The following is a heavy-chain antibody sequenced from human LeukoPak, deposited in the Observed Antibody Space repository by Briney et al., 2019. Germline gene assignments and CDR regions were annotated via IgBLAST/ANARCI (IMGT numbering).Heavy chain of an antibody. CDR1: GYTFTSYY. J-gene: IGHJ4*02. CDR2: INPSGGST. CDR3: ARDRSGSTVVTPPDY. V-gene: IGHV1-46*01. D-gene: IGHD2-21*02. Sequence: ASVKVSCKASGYTFTSYYMHWVRQAPGQGLEWMGIINPSGGSTSYAQKFQGRVTMTRDTSTSTVYMELSSLRSEDTAVYYCARDRSGSTVVTPPDYWGQGTLVTVSS.